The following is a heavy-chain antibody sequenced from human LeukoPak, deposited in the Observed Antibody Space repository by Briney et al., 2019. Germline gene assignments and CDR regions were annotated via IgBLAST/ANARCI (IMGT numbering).Heavy chain of an antibody. V-gene: IGHV3-30*04. J-gene: IGHJ4*02. CDR3: ARSCSGYYYDLRY. Sequence: PGGSLTLSCAVSGFTYRSCAMHWVRQAPGKGLEWVAVISYDGSNKYYADSEKGRLTISRDNSKHTLYLQMNSLRAEDTAVYLCARSCSGYYYDLRYWGQGTLVTVSS. CDR1: GFTYRSCA. D-gene: IGHD3-22*01. CDR2: ISYDGSNK.